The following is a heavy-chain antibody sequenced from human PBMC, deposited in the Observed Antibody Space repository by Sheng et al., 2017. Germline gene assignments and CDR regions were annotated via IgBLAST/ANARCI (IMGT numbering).Heavy chain of an antibody. D-gene: IGHD2-21*02. CDR2: ISETSMYI. CDR3: VREKGVTPLYYMDV. CDR1: GFTLIDHS. V-gene: IGHV3-21*01. Sequence: EVRLVESGGGPVKPGGSLRLSCAASGFTLIDHSMNWVRQAPGKGLEWVSSISETSMYIHYADSVKGRFTISRDNVKNSLYLQMNRLRVEDTAVYYCVREKGVTPLYYMDVWGQGTTVTVSS. J-gene: IGHJ6*03.